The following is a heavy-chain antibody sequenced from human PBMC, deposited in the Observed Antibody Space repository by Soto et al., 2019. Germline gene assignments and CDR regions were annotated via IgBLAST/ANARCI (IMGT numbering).Heavy chain of an antibody. CDR1: GFTFSSYA. Sequence: GGSLILSCAASGFTFSSYAMSWVRHVPGKGLWWVSAISGSGGSTYYADSVKGRFTISRDNAKNSLYLQMNSLRAEDTAVYYCASSHYHFWSGYSYYYGMDVWGQGTTVTVSS. CDR3: ASSHYHFWSGYSYYYGMDV. V-gene: IGHV3-23*01. J-gene: IGHJ6*02. CDR2: ISGSGGST. D-gene: IGHD3-3*01.